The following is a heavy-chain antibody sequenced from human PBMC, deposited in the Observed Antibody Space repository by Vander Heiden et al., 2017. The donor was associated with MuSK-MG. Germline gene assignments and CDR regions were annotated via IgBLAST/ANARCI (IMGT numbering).Heavy chain of an antibody. J-gene: IGHJ4*02. V-gene: IGHV4-59*01. CDR3: AGRRNSAWDPYYFDS. CDR2: IYYSGST. CDR1: GGSISSFS. D-gene: IGHD6-19*01. Sequence: QVQLQESGPRLVKPSEPLSLTCAVSGGSISSFSWNWIRQPPGKGLEWIGYIYYSGSTNYIPSLRSRVTMSIDTSKNQFSLRLNSVTAADTAVYYCAGRRNSAWDPYYFDSWGQGTLVTVSS.